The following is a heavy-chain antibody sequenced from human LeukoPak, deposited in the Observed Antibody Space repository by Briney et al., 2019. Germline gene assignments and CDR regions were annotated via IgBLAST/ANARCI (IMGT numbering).Heavy chain of an antibody. CDR1: GFTFSSYAM. Sequence: PGGSLRLSCAASGFTFSSYAMSWVRQSPGKGLEWIGEIYHDGSTNYNPSLQSRVSISVDRSKRQFSLRLTSVTAADTAVYYCASNGYYCIEFWGNGTTATVSS. D-gene: IGHD2-8*01. J-gene: IGHJ6*03. CDR2: IYHDGST. CDR3: ASNGYYCIEF. V-gene: IGHV4-4*02.